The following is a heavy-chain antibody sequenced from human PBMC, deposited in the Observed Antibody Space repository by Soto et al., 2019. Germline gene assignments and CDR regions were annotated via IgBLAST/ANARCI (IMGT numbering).Heavy chain of an antibody. CDR2: IFYSGST. CDR3: ARDLRCCGLDV. Sequence: SETLSLTCNVSGASMRSYYWTWMRLSPGKGLEWIGDIFYSGSTNLNPSLRSRLSISIDTSKNKFSLMLNSVTAADTAVYYCARDLRCCGLDVWGQGTTVTVSS. D-gene: IGHD3-9*01. J-gene: IGHJ6*02. CDR1: GASMRSYY. V-gene: IGHV4-59*01.